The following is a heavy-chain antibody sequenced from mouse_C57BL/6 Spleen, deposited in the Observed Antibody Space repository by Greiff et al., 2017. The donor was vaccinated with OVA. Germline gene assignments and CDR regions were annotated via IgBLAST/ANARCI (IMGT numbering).Heavy chain of an antibody. CDR3: ARSWGDDYDTGAWFAY. J-gene: IGHJ3*01. CDR1: GFTFSSYG. V-gene: IGHV5-6*01. Sequence: EVKLQESGGDLVKPGGSLKLSCAASGFTFSSYGMSWVRQTPDSVKGRFTISRDNAKNTLYLQMSSLKSEDTAMYYCARSWGDDYDTGAWFAYWGQGTLVTVSA. D-gene: IGHD2-4*01.